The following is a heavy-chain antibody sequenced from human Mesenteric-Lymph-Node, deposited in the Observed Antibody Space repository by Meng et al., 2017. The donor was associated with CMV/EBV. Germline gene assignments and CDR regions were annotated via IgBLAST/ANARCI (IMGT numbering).Heavy chain of an antibody. CDR3: ARHSALLVTNFDY. Sequence: QLQLQESGPGLVKPSETLSLTCTDSGGSISSSSYSWGWIRQPPGKGLEWIGYIYYSGSTYYYNPSLKTRVTISVDTSKNQFSLKLSSVTAADTAVYYCARHSALLVTNFDYWGQGTLVTVSS. V-gene: IGHV4-39*01. CDR2: IYYSGSTY. CDR1: GGSISSSSYS. D-gene: IGHD5-18*01. J-gene: IGHJ4*02.